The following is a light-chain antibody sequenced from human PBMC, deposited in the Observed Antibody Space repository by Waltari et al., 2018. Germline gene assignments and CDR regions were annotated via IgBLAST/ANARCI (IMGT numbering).Light chain of an antibody. Sequence: QSVLTQPPSVSAAPGQKVTISCSGTSPNIGNNYVSWYQHFPGTAPKLLIYENNKRPLGIPDRLFGSKSGTSATLDIHGLQTGDEADYYCGTWDSSLSVGVLGGGTKVTVL. V-gene: IGLV1-51*02. CDR3: GTWDSSLSVGV. J-gene: IGLJ2*01. CDR1: SPNIGNNY. CDR2: ENN.